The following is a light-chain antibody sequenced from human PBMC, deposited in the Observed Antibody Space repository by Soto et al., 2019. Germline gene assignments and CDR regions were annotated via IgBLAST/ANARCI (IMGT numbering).Light chain of an antibody. CDR2: DVT. Sequence: QSALTQPRSVSGSPGQSVTISCTGTSSDVGAYKYVSWYQHYPGEAPKVMIYDVTQRPSGVPDRFSGSKSGTSASLAITGLQAEDEADYYCQSYDSSLSGSYVFGTGTKVTVL. V-gene: IGLV2-11*01. CDR1: SSDVGAYKY. CDR3: QSYDSSLSGSYV. J-gene: IGLJ1*01.